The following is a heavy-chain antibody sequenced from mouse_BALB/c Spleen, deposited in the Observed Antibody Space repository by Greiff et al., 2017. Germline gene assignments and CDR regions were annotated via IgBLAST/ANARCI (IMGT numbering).Heavy chain of an antibody. Sequence: LVKTGASVKISCKASGYSFTGYYMHWVKQSHGKSLEWIGYISCYNGATSYNQKFKGKATFTVDTSSSTAYMQFNSLTSEDSAVYYCARGSYRYDEGYFDVWGAGTTVTVSS. D-gene: IGHD2-14*01. CDR2: ISCYNGAT. CDR3: ARGSYRYDEGYFDV. CDR1: GYSFTGYY. V-gene: IGHV1S34*01. J-gene: IGHJ1*01.